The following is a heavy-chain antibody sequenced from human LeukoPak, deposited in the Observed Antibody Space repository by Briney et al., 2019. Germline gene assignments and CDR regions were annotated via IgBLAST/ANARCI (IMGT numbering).Heavy chain of an antibody. CDR1: GFTFSSYG. D-gene: IGHD6-13*01. Sequence: GGSLRLSCAASGFTFSSYGMHWVRQAPGKGLEWVAVIWYDGSNEYYADSVKGRFTISRDNSKNTLYLQMNSLRAEDTAVYYCARDGGTAAAGHNWFDPWGQGTLVTVSS. CDR2: IWYDGSNE. J-gene: IGHJ5*02. V-gene: IGHV3-33*01. CDR3: ARDGGTAAAGHNWFDP.